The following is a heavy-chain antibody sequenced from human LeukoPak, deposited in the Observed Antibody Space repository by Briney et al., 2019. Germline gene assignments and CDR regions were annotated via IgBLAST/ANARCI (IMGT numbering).Heavy chain of an antibody. Sequence: KSSQTLSLTCTVSGGSISSGAHYWSWIRQHPGKGLEWIGYINYSGSTSYNPSLKSRVTISVNTSKNQFSLKLSSVTAADTAVYYCARGGSGEGYWGQGILVTVSS. J-gene: IGHJ4*02. CDR3: ARGGSGEGY. D-gene: IGHD3-10*01. CDR1: GGSISSGAHY. V-gene: IGHV4-31*03. CDR2: INYSGST.